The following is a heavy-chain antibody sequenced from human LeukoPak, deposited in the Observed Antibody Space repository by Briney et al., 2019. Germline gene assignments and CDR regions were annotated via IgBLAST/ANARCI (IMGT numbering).Heavy chain of an antibody. CDR3: ARIRIVPEQSLFDY. J-gene: IGHJ4*02. D-gene: IGHD2-2*01. Sequence: SGTLSLTWAVSGFSISSGYYWGWIRQPPGRGLEWIGSIYRSGSTYYNPSLKSRVTISADTSKNHFSLKLSSVTAADTAAYYCARIRIVPEQSLFDYWGQGTLVTVSS. CDR2: IYRSGST. V-gene: IGHV4-38-2*01. CDR1: GFSISSGYY.